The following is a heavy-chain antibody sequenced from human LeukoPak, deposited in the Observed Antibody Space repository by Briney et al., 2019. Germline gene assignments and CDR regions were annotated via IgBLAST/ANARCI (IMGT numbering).Heavy chain of an antibody. V-gene: IGHV3-23*01. D-gene: IGHD3-10*01. Sequence: GGSLRLSCAVSGFTFSKASMSWVRQAPGKGLEWVSTTGLESVHTLCADSVQGRFTVSRDNSRNTLDLQMDNLTVDDTAIYYCVRGDDIGKHPTRAYYFDIWGQGTLVSVSS. CDR2: TGLESVHT. J-gene: IGHJ4*02. CDR3: VRGDDIGKHPTRAYYFDI. CDR1: GFTFSKAS.